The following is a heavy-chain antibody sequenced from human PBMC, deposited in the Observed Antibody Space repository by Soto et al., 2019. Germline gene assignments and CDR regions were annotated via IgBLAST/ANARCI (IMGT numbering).Heavy chain of an antibody. CDR1: GGTFSSYA. J-gene: IGHJ4*02. Sequence: SVKVSCKASGGTFSSYAISWVRQAPGQGLEWMGGIIPIFGTANYAQKFQGRVTITADKSTSTAYMELSSLRSEDTAVYYCAAGPTVPTAGYFDYWGQGTLVTVSS. V-gene: IGHV1-69*06. CDR2: IIPIFGTA. D-gene: IGHD4-17*01. CDR3: AAGPTVPTAGYFDY.